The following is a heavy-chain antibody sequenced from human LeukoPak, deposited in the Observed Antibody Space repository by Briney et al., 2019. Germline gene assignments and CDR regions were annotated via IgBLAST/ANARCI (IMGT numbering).Heavy chain of an antibody. J-gene: IGHJ4*02. CDR2: FDPEDGET. D-gene: IGHD2-15*01. CDR3: ATYLVVNGGEFDY. V-gene: IGHV1-24*01. Sequence: GASVKVSCKASGGTFTSYGISWVRQAPGQGLEWMGGFDPEDGETIYAQKFQGRVTMTEDTSTDTAYMELSSLRSEDTAVYYCATYLVVNGGEFDYWGQGTLVTVSS. CDR1: GGTFTSYG.